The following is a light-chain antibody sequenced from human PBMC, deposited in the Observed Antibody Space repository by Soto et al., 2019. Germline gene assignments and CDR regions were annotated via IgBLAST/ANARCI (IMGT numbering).Light chain of an antibody. Sequence: EIVMTQSPATLSVSPGERATLSCRASQSVSSYLAWYQQKPGQAPRLLIYDASNRATGIPARFSGSGSGTDFTLTISSLEPEDFAVYYCQQFNTWPRDTFGQGTKVDIK. CDR2: DAS. CDR1: QSVSSY. CDR3: QQFNTWPRDT. J-gene: IGKJ1*01. V-gene: IGKV3-11*01.